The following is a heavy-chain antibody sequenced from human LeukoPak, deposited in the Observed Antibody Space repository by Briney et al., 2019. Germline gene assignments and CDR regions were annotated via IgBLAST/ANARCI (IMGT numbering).Heavy chain of an antibody. CDR1: GYTFTTYG. CDR2: ISASNSNT. Sequence: ASVKVSCKASGYTFTTYGISWVRQAPGQGLEWMGWISASNSNTKYARNLQGRVTMTTDTFTSTAYMELRSLRSDDTAVYYCARDRSEFGDYGGFWGQGTLVTVSS. V-gene: IGHV1-18*01. J-gene: IGHJ4*02. D-gene: IGHD4-17*01. CDR3: ARDRSEFGDYGGF.